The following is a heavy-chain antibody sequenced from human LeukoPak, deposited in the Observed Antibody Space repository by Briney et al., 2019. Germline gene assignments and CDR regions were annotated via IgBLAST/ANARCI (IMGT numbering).Heavy chain of an antibody. Sequence: GGSLRLSCAASGFTFSSYSMNWVRQAPGKGLEWVSFISSSSSTIYYADSVKGRFTISRDNSKNTLYLQMNSLRAEDTAVYYCARRAGAYSHPYDYWGQGTLVTVSS. V-gene: IGHV3-48*01. CDR3: ARRAGAYSHPYDY. D-gene: IGHD4/OR15-4a*01. CDR1: GFTFSSYS. CDR2: ISSSSSTI. J-gene: IGHJ4*02.